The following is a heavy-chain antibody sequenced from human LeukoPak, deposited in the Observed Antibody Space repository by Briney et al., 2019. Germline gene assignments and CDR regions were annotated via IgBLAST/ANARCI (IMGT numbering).Heavy chain of an antibody. CDR1: GYTFTSHG. CDR2: ISAYNGNT. Sequence: ASVKVSCKAPGYTFTSHGISWVRQAPGQGLEWMGWISAYNGNTNYAQKVQGRVTMTTDTSTRIAYMELRSLRSDDTAVYYCARVAYGDYYYFDYWGQGTLVTASS. J-gene: IGHJ4*02. V-gene: IGHV1-18*01. CDR3: ARVAYGDYYYFDY. D-gene: IGHD4-17*01.